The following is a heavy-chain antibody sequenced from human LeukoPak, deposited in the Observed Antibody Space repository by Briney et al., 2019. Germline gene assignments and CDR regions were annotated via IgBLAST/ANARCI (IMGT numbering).Heavy chain of an antibody. J-gene: IGHJ4*02. D-gene: IGHD2/OR15-2a*01. V-gene: IGHV3-15*07. Sequence: GGSLRLSCAASGFTFTNAWMNWVRQAPGKGLEWVGRIKSKTDGGTTDYAAPVKGRFTISRDDSENTLYLQVNSLKTEDTAVYYCTRIFRTSHFDYWGQGTPVTVSS. CDR2: IKSKTDGGTT. CDR1: GFTFTNAW. CDR3: TRIFRTSHFDY.